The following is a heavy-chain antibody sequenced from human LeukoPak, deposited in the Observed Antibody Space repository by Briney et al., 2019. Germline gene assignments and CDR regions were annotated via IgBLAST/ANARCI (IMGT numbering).Heavy chain of an antibody. CDR1: GGSNSRYY. V-gene: IGHV4-59*01. J-gene: IGHJ4*02. Sequence: SETLSLTCTVSGGSNSRYYWSWIRQPPGKGLEWIGYMSYSGSTNYNPSLKSRVIISVDTSKNQFSLKLSSVTAADTAVYYCARATNYDCWFDFWGQGTLVTVSS. D-gene: IGHD2-21*01. CDR2: MSYSGST. CDR3: ARATNYDCWFDF.